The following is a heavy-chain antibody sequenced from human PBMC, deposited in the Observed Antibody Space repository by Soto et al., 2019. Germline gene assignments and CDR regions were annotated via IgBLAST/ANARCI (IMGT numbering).Heavy chain of an antibody. CDR1: GFTFDDYA. CDR3: AKAPLDILTGSKFDY. J-gene: IGHJ4*02. V-gene: IGHV3-9*01. CDR2: ISWDSGSI. D-gene: IGHD3-9*01. Sequence: GGSLRLSCAASGFTFDDYAMHWVRQGPGKGLEWDSGISWDSGSISSADSVKGRFTISRDNAKNSLYLQMNRLRPEDTAFYYCAKAPLDILTGSKFDYWGQGTLVTVSS.